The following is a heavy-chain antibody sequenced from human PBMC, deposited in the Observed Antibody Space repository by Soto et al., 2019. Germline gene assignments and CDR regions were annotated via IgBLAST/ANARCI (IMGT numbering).Heavy chain of an antibody. CDR3: AKDYDILTGYKDY. CDR2: ISGSGGST. J-gene: IGHJ4*02. D-gene: IGHD3-9*01. Sequence: GGSLRLSCAASGFTFSSYAMSWVRQAPGKGLEWVSAISGSGGSTYYADSVKGRFTISRDNSKNTLYLQMNGLRAEDTAVYYCAKDYDILTGYKDYWGQGTLVTVSS. V-gene: IGHV3-23*01. CDR1: GFTFSSYA.